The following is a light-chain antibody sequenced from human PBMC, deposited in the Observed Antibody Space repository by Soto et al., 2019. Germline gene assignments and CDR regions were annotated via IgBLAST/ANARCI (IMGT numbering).Light chain of an antibody. CDR1: QSVSSSF. Sequence: VLRQSPGTLSLSPGERATLSCRASQSVSSSFLAWYQQKPGQAPRLLIYAAASRAGGVPERFSGSGSGTDFTLSISRLEPEDSAVYYCNHYGDSRTFCQGTKVESK. CDR3: NHYGDSRT. V-gene: IGKV3-20*01. J-gene: IGKJ1*01. CDR2: AAA.